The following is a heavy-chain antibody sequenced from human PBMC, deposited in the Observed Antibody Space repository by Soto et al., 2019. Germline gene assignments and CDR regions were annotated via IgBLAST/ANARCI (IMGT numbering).Heavy chain of an antibody. CDR2: IYDSGDA. CDR1: GGSISSFF. D-gene: IGHD3-3*01. J-gene: IGHJ3*02. Sequence: SETLSLTCSVSGGSISSFFRNWIRQAPGKGLEWIGCIYDSGDANYNPSLKSRVTISLDTSKNQFSLKLNSMTAADTAVYYCVSSRTAVFGDALDIWALGTMVTVSS. CDR3: VSSRTAVFGDALDI. V-gene: IGHV4-59*03.